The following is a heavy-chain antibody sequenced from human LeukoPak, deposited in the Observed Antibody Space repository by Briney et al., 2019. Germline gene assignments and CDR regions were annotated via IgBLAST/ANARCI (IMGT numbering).Heavy chain of an antibody. D-gene: IGHD5-18*01. V-gene: IGHV4-4*07. CDR3: ARDTYNYGSSAYYFDY. Sequence: SETLSLTCTVSGGSISSYYWSWIRQPAGKGLEWIGRIYTSGSTNYNPSLKSRVTMSVDTSKNQFSLKLSSVTAADTAVYYCARDTYNYGSSAYYFDYWGQGTLVTVSS. CDR2: IYTSGST. CDR1: GGSISSYY. J-gene: IGHJ4*02.